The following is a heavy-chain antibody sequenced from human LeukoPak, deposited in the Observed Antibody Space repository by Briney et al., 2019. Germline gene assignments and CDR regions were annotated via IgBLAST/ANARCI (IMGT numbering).Heavy chain of an antibody. Sequence: SETLSLTCTVSGASISSTNNFWGWIRQTPGKGLEWIATIYYSVSTYYNPSLKSRLSISVDTSKNQFSLKLSSVTAADTAVYYRARQPWGIRGVQRRGWFDPWGQGTLVTVSS. CDR2: IYYSVST. CDR1: GASISSTNNF. D-gene: IGHD3-10*01. CDR3: ARQPWGIRGVQRRGWFDP. J-gene: IGHJ5*02. V-gene: IGHV4-39*01.